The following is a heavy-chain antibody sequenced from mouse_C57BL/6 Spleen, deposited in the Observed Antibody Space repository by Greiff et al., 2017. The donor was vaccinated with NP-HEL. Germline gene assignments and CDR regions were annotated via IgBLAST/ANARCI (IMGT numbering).Heavy chain of an antibody. Sequence: QVQLQQSGAELMKPGASVKLSCKATGYTFTGYWIEWVKQRPGHGLEWIGEILPGSGSTNYNEKFKGKATFTADTSSNTAYMQLGSLTTEDSAIYYCARSDYYGSSYYYAMDYWGQGTSVTVSS. CDR1: GYTFTGYW. V-gene: IGHV1-9*01. CDR3: ARSDYYGSSYYYAMDY. J-gene: IGHJ4*01. CDR2: ILPGSGST. D-gene: IGHD1-1*01.